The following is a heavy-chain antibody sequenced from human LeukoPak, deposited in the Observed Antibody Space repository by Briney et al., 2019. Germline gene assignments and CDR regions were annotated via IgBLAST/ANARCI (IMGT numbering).Heavy chain of an antibody. V-gene: IGHV3-30-3*01. CDR1: GFTFTNYA. Sequence: PGGSLRLSCAASGFTFTNYALHWVRQAPGKGLEWVAVISYDGTNKYYADSVKGRFTISRDNAKNSLYVQMNSLRAEDTAVYYCARGGYYDSSGYYYVGYFHHWGQGTLVTVSS. CDR2: ISYDGTNK. D-gene: IGHD3-22*01. CDR3: ARGGYYDSSGYYYVGYFHH. J-gene: IGHJ1*01.